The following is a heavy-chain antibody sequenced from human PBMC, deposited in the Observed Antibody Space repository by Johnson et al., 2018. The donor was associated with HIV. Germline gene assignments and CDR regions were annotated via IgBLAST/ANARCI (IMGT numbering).Heavy chain of an antibody. D-gene: IGHD6-13*01. V-gene: IGHV3-20*04. CDR1: GFFFDDYG. J-gene: IGHJ3*01. Sequence: VQLVESGGGLERPGGSLRLSCAASGFFFDDYGMTWVRQPPGRGLEWVSGINWNGGITGYTDSVKGRFTISRDNAKNSLYLQMNSLRVEDTALYYCARLMAARTLDDAFDLWGQGTMVTVSS. CDR2: INWNGGIT. CDR3: ARLMAARTLDDAFDL.